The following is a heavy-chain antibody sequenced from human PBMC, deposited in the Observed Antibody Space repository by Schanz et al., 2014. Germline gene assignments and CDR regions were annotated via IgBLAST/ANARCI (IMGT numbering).Heavy chain of an antibody. J-gene: IGHJ4*02. CDR3: AKDIRIRLFFQFDS. Sequence: DVQLVESGGGLVQPGRSLRLSCAASGFTFADYAMHWVRQAPGKGLEWVSGISWNGAGIGYADSVKGRFTISRDNAKNPLYLQMNSVTAEDTALYYCAKDIRIRLFFQFDSWGQGTLVTVSS. D-gene: IGHD3-3*01. V-gene: IGHV3-9*01. CDR1: GFTFADYA. CDR2: ISWNGAGI.